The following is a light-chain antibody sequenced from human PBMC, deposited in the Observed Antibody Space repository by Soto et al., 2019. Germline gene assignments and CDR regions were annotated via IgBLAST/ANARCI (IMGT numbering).Light chain of an antibody. V-gene: IGKV3-20*01. Sequence: EIVLTQSPGTLSLSPGERATLSCRASQSVISSYLGWYQQKPGQAPRLLIYGASIRATGIPDRFSGSGSGTDFTLTISRLEPEDFAVYYGHQYGLSPPGTFGQGTKVEIK. CDR3: HQYGLSPPGT. CDR1: QSVISSY. CDR2: GAS. J-gene: IGKJ1*01.